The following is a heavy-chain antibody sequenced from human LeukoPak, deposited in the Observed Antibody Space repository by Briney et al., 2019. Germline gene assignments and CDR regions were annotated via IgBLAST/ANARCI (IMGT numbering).Heavy chain of an antibody. CDR2: ISSSSNTI. J-gene: IGHJ4*02. CDR3: ARVVGSYYGYFDY. V-gene: IGHV3-48*01. Sequence: GGSLRLSCAASGFTFNSYSMNWVRQAPGKGLEWVSFISSSSNTIYYADSVKGRLTISRDNGKKSLYLQMNSLRAEDTAVYYCARVVGSYYGYFDYWGQGTLVTVSS. D-gene: IGHD1-26*01. CDR1: GFTFNSYS.